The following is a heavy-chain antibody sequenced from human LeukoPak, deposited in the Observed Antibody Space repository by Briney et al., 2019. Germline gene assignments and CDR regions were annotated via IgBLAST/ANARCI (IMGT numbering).Heavy chain of an antibody. D-gene: IGHD2-15*01. CDR1: GDSVSSNSAA. Sequence: SQTLSLTCAISGDSVSSNSAAWNWIRQSPSRGLEWLGRTYYRSKWYNDSAMSVKSRITINPDTSKNQFSLQLNSVTPEDTAVYYCAKQLGYCSDGSCYFPYWGQGTLVTVSS. V-gene: IGHV6-1*01. J-gene: IGHJ4*02. CDR2: TYYRSKWYN. CDR3: AKQLGYCSDGSCYFPY.